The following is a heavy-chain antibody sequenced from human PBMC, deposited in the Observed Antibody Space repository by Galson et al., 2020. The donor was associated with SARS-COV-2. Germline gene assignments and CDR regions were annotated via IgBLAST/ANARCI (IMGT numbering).Heavy chain of an antibody. D-gene: IGHD3-10*01. CDR1: GGPISNSHYY. Sequence: SETLSITFTVPGGPISNSHYYSGWIRQPPGKGLEWIGSIHYSGSTYYRPSLRSRVTISVDTSNNQFSLRLSSVTAADTTMYYCARHGYYYSSRSEFDPWGQGTLVTVSS. CDR2: IHYSGST. V-gene: IGHV4-39*01. J-gene: IGHJ5*02. CDR3: ARHGYYYSSRSEFDP.